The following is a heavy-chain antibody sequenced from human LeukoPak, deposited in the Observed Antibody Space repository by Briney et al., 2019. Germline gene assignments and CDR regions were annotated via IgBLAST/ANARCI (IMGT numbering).Heavy chain of an antibody. D-gene: IGHD3-3*01. CDR2: INPNSGGT. Sequence: GASVKVSCKASGYTFTGYYMHWVRQAPGQGLEWMGWINPNSGGTNYAQKFQGRVTMTRDTSISTAYMELSRLRSDDTAVYYCARESGAYYDSWSGYYGYWGQGTLVTVSS. V-gene: IGHV1-2*02. J-gene: IGHJ4*02. CDR1: GYTFTGYY. CDR3: ARESGAYYDSWSGYYGY.